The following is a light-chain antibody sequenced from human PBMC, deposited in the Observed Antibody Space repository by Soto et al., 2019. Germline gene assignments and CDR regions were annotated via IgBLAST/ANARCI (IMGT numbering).Light chain of an antibody. CDR2: DAS. V-gene: IGKV1-5*01. J-gene: IGKJ1*01. Sequence: DIQMTQSPSTLSASVGDRVTITCRASQTISNWLAWYQQKPGKAPKVLIYDASSLGSGVPSRFSGSGSGTEFILTISSLQPDDFATYYCQRYNSSPTFGQGPKV. CDR1: QTISNW. CDR3: QRYNSSPT.